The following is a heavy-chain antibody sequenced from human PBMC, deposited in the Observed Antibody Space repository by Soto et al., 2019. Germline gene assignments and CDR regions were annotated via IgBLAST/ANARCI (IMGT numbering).Heavy chain of an antibody. CDR3: ARDFDV. CDR1: GFSFSAYW. Sequence: PGGSLRLSCEASGFSFSAYWMSWVRQAPGKGLEWVANIKQDGSEQYYVDSVKGRSTISRNNAKNSLYLQMNSLRAEDTAVFYCARDFDVWGRGTLVTVSS. J-gene: IGHJ2*01. V-gene: IGHV3-7*01. CDR2: IKQDGSEQ.